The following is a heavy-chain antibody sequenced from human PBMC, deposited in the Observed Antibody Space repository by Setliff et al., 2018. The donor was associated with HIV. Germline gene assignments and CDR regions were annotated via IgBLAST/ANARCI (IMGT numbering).Heavy chain of an antibody. CDR3: TRLSGDYYYFDY. D-gene: IGHD2-21*02. V-gene: IGHV4-4*09. J-gene: IGHJ4*02. Sequence: SETLSLTCTVSGGSISSYYWSWIRQPPGKGLEWIGYIYTSGSTNYNPSLKSRVTISLDTSKNQFSLKLTSVTAADTAVYYCTRLSGDYYYFDYWGQGTLVTVSS. CDR2: IYTSGST. CDR1: GGSISSYY.